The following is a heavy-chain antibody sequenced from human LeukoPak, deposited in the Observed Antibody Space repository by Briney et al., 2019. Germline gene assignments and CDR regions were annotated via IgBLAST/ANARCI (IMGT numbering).Heavy chain of an antibody. D-gene: IGHD5-24*01. CDR2: MNPNSGNT. J-gene: IGHJ4*02. V-gene: IGHV1-8*01. Sequence: ASVKVSCKXSGYTFTSYDINWVRQATGQGLEGMGWMNPNSGNTGYAQKFQGRVTMTRNTSISTAYMELSSLRSEDTAVYYCARARDGYNYAHFDYWGQGTLVTVSS. CDR3: ARARDGYNYAHFDY. CDR1: GYTFTSYD.